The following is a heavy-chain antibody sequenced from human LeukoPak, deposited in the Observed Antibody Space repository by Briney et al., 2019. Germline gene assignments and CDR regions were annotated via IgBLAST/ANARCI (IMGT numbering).Heavy chain of an antibody. D-gene: IGHD3-3*01. V-gene: IGHV4-34*01. CDR3: ARGGYYYDFWSGYPIPFDY. J-gene: IGHJ4*02. CDR1: GGSFSGYY. CDR2: INYSGST. Sequence: SETLSLTCAVYGGSFSGYYWSWIRQPPGKGLEWIGEINYSGSTNYNPSLKSRVTISVDTSKNQFSLKLSSVTAADAAVYYCARGGYYYDFWSGYPIPFDYWGQGTLVTVSS.